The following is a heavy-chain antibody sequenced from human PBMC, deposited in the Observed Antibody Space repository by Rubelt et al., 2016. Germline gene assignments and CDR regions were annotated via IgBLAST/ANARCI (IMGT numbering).Heavy chain of an antibody. V-gene: IGHV4-4*02. CDR2: IYHSGST. J-gene: IGHJ4*02. CDR3: AREGLAYCGGDCYPLDY. D-gene: IGHD2-21*02. Sequence: QVQLQESGPGLVKPSGTLSLTCVVSGGSIRSTNWWSWVRQPPGKGLEWIGAIYHSGSTIYNPSLKSGVTISVDKSKNQFSLKLRSVTAADTAVYYCAREGLAYCGGDCYPLDYWGQGTLVTVSS. CDR1: GGSIRSTNW.